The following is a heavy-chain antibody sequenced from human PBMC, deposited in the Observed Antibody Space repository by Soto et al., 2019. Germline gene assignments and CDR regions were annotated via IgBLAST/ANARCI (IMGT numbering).Heavy chain of an antibody. Sequence: PVRSLRLSCAASGVTCGSHAISWVSQATGKGLEWVSRVSHDGITTYYADSVKGRFTISRDNAKNTLHLQMNSLGAEDTAVYYCASNYAYAEGYYFYGIDVWGQGTTVTVSS. CDR3: ASNYAYAEGYYFYGIDV. CDR2: VSHDGITT. D-gene: IGHD3-16*01. V-gene: IGHV3-74*01. J-gene: IGHJ6*02. CDR1: GVTCGSHA.